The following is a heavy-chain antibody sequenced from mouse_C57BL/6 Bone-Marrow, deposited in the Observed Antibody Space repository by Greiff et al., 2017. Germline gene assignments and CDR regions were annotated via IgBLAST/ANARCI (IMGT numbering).Heavy chain of an antibody. D-gene: IGHD1-1*01. J-gene: IGHJ2*01. Sequence: QVQLQQSGAELARPGASVKLSCKASGYTFTSYGISWVKQRTGQGLEWIGEIYPRSGSTYYNEKFKGKATLTADTSSSTAYMELRSLTSEDSAVFFWARRCYYGSSYEGWGQGTTLTVAS. CDR1: GYTFTSYG. CDR2: IYPRSGST. V-gene: IGHV1-81*01. CDR3: ARRCYYGSSYEG.